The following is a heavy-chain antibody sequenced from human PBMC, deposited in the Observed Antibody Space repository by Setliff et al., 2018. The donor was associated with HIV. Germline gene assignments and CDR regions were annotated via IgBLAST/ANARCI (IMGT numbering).Heavy chain of an antibody. V-gene: IGHV4-38-2*01. CDR3: ARLRISGWDLDY. J-gene: IGHJ4*02. Sequence: SETLSLTCGASGYSISSGYFWGWIRQPPGKGLEWIGSIYHSGSTYCNPSLKSRVTISLDTSKNQFSLKLTSVTAADTAVYYCARLRISGWDLDYWGQGTLVTVSS. D-gene: IGHD6-19*01. CDR2: IYHSGST. CDR1: GYSISSGYF.